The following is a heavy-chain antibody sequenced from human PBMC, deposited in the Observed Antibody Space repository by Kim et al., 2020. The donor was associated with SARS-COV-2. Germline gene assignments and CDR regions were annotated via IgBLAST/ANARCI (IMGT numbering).Heavy chain of an antibody. D-gene: IGHD3-10*01. Sequence: SETLSLTCFVSGGSMSSSSYYWGWIRQPPGKGLEWIGTIYYSGSTYYNPSLKSRVTMSVDTSKSQFSLKLSSVTAADTAVFYCARGWFDGSGSYYWDYWGRGTLVTVSS. V-gene: IGHV4-39*07. CDR2: IYYSGST. CDR1: GGSMSSSSYY. J-gene: IGHJ4*02. CDR3: ARGWFDGSGSYYWDY.